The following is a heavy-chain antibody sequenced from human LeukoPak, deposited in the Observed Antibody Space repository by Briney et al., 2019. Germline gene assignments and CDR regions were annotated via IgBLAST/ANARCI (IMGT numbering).Heavy chain of an antibody. CDR2: IYYSGYT. J-gene: IGHJ5*02. CDR1: GGSISSYY. D-gene: IGHD2-2*01. Sequence: PSETLSLTCTASGGSISSYYWSWIRQPPGKGLKWIGNIYYSGYTTYSPSLRSRVTISVDTSKNQFSLKLSSVTAADTAVYYCARVYCSSTSCYRKYNWFDPWGQGTLVTVSS. V-gene: IGHV4-59*01. CDR3: ARVYCSSTSCYRKYNWFDP.